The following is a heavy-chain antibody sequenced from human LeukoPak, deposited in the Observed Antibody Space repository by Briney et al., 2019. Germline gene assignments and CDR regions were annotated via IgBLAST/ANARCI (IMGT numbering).Heavy chain of an antibody. CDR3: ARGDCGIDCPKFNWFDP. CDR2: VYKNGRT. D-gene: IGHD2-21*02. Sequence: SETLSLTCTVSGDSISSGSYYWTWIRQPAGNELEWTGRVYKNGRTTYNPSLESRLTISLDTSKNQFSLELSSVTAADTAVYYCARGDCGIDCPKFNWFDPWGQGTLVTVSS. V-gene: IGHV4-61*02. J-gene: IGHJ5*02. CDR1: GDSISSGSYY.